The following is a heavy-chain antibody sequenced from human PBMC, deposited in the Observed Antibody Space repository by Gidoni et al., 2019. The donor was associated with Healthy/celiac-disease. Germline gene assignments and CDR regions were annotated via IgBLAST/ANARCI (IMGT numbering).Heavy chain of an antibody. CDR1: GGSISSYY. V-gene: IGHV4-59*01. CDR2: IYYSGST. Sequence: QVQLQESGPGLVKPSESLSLTCTVSGGSISSYYWSWIRQPPGKVLEWIGYIYYSGSTNYNPSLKSRVTISVDTSKNQFSLKLSSVTAADTAVYYCARGDYYYYYMDVWGKGTTVTVSS. J-gene: IGHJ6*03. CDR3: ARGDYYYYYMDV.